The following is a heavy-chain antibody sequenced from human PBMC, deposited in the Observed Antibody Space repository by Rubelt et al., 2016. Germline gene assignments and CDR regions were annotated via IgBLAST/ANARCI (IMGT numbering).Heavy chain of an antibody. J-gene: IGHJ5*02. CDR2: INHSGST. CDR3: ARVTLGVEARPGNWFDP. CDR1: GGSFSGYY. D-gene: IGHD6-6*01. V-gene: IGHV4-34*01. Sequence: ETLSLTCAVYGGSFSGYYWSWIRQPPGKGLEWIGEINHSGSTNYNPSLKSRGTISVDTSKNQFSLKLSSVTAADTAGYYCARVTLGVEARPGNWFDPGGQGTLVTVSS.